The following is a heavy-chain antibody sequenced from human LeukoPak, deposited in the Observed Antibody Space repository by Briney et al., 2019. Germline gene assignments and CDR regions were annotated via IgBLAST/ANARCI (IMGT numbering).Heavy chain of an antibody. J-gene: IGHJ4*02. CDR1: GYTFIDYF. CDR2: INPNSGGP. Sequence: ASVKVFCKASGYTFIDYFLHWVRQAPGQGLEWMGRINPNSGGPEYAENFQGRVTMTRDTSVTTAYMELSRVTSDDTAIYYCARDLSSTSNWELDYWGQGTLVTVSS. CDR3: ARDLSSTSNWELDY. V-gene: IGHV1-2*06. D-gene: IGHD7-27*01.